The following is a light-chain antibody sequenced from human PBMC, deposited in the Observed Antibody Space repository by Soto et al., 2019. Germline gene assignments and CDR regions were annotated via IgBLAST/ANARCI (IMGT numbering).Light chain of an antibody. J-gene: IGLJ2*01. CDR3: QTWGSGPVV. CDR2: LNSDGSH. Sequence: QLVLTQSPSASASLGASVKLTCTLSSGHSSYAIAWHQQQPEKGPRYLMKLNSDGSHSKGDGIPDRFSGSSSGAERYLTISSLQSEDEADYYCQTWGSGPVVFGGGTKLT. CDR1: SGHSSYA. V-gene: IGLV4-69*01.